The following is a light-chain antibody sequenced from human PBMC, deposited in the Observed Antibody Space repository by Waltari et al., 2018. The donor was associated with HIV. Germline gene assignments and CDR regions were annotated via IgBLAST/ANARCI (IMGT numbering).Light chain of an antibody. CDR2: STN. CDR3: VLYMGTGIWV. Sequence: QTVVTQETSFSVSPGGTVTLTCGLSSGSVSTSYDPSWYQQTPGQAPRTLIHSTNSRSSGVPDRFSGSILGNKAALTITGAQEDDESDYYCVLYMGTGIWVFGGGTKLTVL. V-gene: IGLV8-61*01. CDR1: SGSVSTSYD. J-gene: IGLJ3*02.